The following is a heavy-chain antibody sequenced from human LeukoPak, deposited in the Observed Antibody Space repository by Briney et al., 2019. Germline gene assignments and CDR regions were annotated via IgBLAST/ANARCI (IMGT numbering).Heavy chain of an antibody. V-gene: IGHV3-21*01. D-gene: IGHD3-10*01. CDR3: ATYLYKTLDC. CDR2: ISSSGRYI. Sequence: GGSLRLSCAASGFTFSSYSMNWVRQAPGKGLEWVSAISSSGRYIYYADSVKGRFTISRDSAKTSLYLQMNSLRAEDTAVYYCATYLYKTLDCWGQGTLVTVSS. CDR1: GFTFSSYS. J-gene: IGHJ4*02.